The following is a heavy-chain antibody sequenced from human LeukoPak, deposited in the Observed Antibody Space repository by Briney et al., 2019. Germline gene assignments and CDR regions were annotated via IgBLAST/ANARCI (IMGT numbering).Heavy chain of an antibody. D-gene: IGHD5-24*01. CDR2: ISSSGSTI. J-gene: IGHJ4*02. CDR3: ASLEMATITLDY. CDR1: GFTFSDYY. Sequence: TGGSLRLSCAASGFTFSDYYMSWIRQAPGKGLEWVSYISSSGSTIYYADSVKGRFTISRDNAKNSLYLQMNSLRAEDTAVYYCASLEMATITLDYWGQGTLVTVSS. V-gene: IGHV3-11*01.